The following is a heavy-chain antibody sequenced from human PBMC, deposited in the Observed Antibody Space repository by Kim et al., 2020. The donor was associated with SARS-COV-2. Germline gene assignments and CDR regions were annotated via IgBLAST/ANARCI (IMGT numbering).Heavy chain of an antibody. D-gene: IGHD3-9*01. Sequence: SETLSLTCTVSGGSISSYYWSWIRQPPGKGLEWIGYIYYSGSTNYNPSLKSRVTISVDTSKNQFSLKLSSVTAADTAVYYCARVVRYYDILTGYYGSLGYYFDYSGQGTLVTVSS. CDR1: GGSISSYY. CDR3: ARVVRYYDILTGYYGSLGYYFDY. J-gene: IGHJ4*02. V-gene: IGHV4-59*01. CDR2: IYYSGST.